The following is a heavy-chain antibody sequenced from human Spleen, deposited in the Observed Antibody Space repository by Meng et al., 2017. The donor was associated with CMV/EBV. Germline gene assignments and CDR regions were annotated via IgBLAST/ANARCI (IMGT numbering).Heavy chain of an antibody. V-gene: IGHV1-2*02. J-gene: IGHJ4*02. CDR2: INPNSGGT. D-gene: IGHD3-10*01. Sequence: ASVKVSCKASGYTFTGYYMHWVRQAPGQGLEWMGWINPNSGGTNYAQKFQGRVTMTRDTSISTAYMELSSLRSEDTAVYYCASRFQYYYGSGSYYIPPGYWGQGTLVTVSS. CDR1: GYTFTGYY. CDR3: ASRFQYYYGSGSYYIPPGY.